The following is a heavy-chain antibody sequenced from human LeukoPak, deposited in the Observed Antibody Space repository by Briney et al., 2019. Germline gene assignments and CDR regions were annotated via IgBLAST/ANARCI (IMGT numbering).Heavy chain of an antibody. Sequence: PSETLSLTCTVSGGSISYYYWSWIRQPPGKGLEWIGYIFYSGTTNYNPSLKSRVTISVDTSKNQFSLRLSSVTAPDTAVYYCARVSPTYSGYDRRGVNWLDPWGQGTLVTVSA. D-gene: IGHD5-12*01. CDR1: GGSISYYY. CDR3: ARVSPTYSGYDRRGVNWLDP. J-gene: IGHJ5*02. V-gene: IGHV4-59*01. CDR2: IFYSGTT.